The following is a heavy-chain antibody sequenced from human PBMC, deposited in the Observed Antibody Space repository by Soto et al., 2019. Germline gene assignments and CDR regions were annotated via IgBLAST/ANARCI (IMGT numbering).Heavy chain of an antibody. D-gene: IGHD2-2*01. J-gene: IGHJ4*02. CDR3: ARAAVVVPAAIDY. V-gene: IGHV4-34*01. Sequence: ASETLSLTCAVYGGSFSGYYWSWIRQPPGKGLEWIGEINHSGSTNYNPSLKSRVTISVDTSKNQFSLELSSVTAADTAVYYCARAAVVVPAAIDYWGQGTLVTVSS. CDR2: INHSGST. CDR1: GGSFSGYY.